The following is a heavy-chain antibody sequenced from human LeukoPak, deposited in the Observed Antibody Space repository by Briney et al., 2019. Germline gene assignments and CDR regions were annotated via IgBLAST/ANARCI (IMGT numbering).Heavy chain of an antibody. CDR2: IGTAAGA. Sequence: GGSLRLSCAASGFTFSTYDMHWVRLPTGKGLEWVSSIGTAAGAYYADSVKGRFTISRENAKNSLYLQMNSLGAGDTAVYYCARGWTGTTYDAFDMWGQGTLVTVSS. CDR3: ARGWTGTTYDAFDM. CDR1: GFTFSTYD. J-gene: IGHJ3*02. V-gene: IGHV3-13*01. D-gene: IGHD4-17*01.